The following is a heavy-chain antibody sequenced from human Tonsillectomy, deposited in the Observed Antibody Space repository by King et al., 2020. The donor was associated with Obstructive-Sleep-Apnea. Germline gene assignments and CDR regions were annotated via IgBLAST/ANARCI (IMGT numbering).Heavy chain of an antibody. CDR1: GFTFSSYA. J-gene: IGHJ4*02. CDR2: ISGSGGST. CDR3: AKYSSGWFRTGFDY. Sequence: VQLVESGGGLVQPGGSLRLSCSASGFTFSSYALSWVRQAPGKGLEWGSAISGSGGSTYYADSVKGRFTISRDNSKNTLYLQMNSLRAEDTAVYYCAKYSSGWFRTGFDYWGQGTLVTVSS. V-gene: IGHV3-23*04. D-gene: IGHD6-19*01.